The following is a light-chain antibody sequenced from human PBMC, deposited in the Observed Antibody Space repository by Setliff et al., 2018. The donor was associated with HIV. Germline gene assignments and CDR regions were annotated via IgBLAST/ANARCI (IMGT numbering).Light chain of an antibody. CDR1: SSDLGAYNY. V-gene: IGLV2-8*01. CDR3: SSYAGSNNYV. J-gene: IGLJ1*01. CDR2: EVS. Sequence: LTQPPSASGSPGQSVTISCTGTSSDLGAYNYVSWYQQHPGKAPKLMIYEVSQRPSGVPDRFSGSKSGNTASLTVSGLQAEDEADYYCSSYAGSNNYVFGSGTKVTVL.